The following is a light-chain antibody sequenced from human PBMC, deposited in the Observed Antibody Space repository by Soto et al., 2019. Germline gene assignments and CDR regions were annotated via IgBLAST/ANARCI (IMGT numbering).Light chain of an antibody. Sequence: QSALTQPASVSGSPGQSITISCTGTSIDVGSYNLVSWYQQHPGKAPKVMIYEGSKRPSGVSNRFSGSKSGNTASLTISGLQAEDEADYYCCSYAGSRTLDVVFGGGTQLTVL. CDR3: CSYAGSRTLDVV. CDR1: SIDVGSYNL. V-gene: IGLV2-23*03. CDR2: EGS. J-gene: IGLJ2*01.